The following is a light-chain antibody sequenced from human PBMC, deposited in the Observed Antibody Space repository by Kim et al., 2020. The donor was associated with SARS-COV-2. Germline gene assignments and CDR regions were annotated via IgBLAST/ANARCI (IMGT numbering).Light chain of an antibody. CDR1: QSISSY. J-gene: IGKJ3*01. CDR2: AAF. V-gene: IGKV1-39*01. CDR3: QQSYSSPVT. Sequence: GSVGDRGTIHSRASQSISSYLNWYQQKPGKAPKLLIYAAFSLQSGVPTRFRGSGSGTDFTLPLSSLQPEDFATYSFQQSYSSPVTFGPGTKVDIK.